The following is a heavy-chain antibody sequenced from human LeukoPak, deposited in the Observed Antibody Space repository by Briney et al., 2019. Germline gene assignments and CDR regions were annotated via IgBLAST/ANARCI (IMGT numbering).Heavy chain of an antibody. Sequence: GGSLRLSCATSGFSFSSYAMSWVRQAPGKGLEWVSTISASGHSTYYAASVKGRFTISRDNSQHTLSLQMNSLRAEDTALYYCAKGKVNHDGAFDIWGQGTMVTVSS. D-gene: IGHD3-16*01. J-gene: IGHJ3*02. CDR3: AKGKVNHDGAFDI. CDR2: ISASGHST. CDR1: GFSFSSYA. V-gene: IGHV3-23*01.